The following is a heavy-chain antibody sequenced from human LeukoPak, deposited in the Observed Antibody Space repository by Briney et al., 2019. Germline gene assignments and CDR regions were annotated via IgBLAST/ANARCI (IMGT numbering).Heavy chain of an antibody. V-gene: IGHV4-59*01. CDR2: IYYSGST. CDR1: GGSISSYY. J-gene: IGHJ5*02. Sequence: SETLSLTCTVSGGSISSYYWSWIRQPPGKGLEWIGCIYYSGSTNYNPSLKSRVTISVDTSKNQFSLKLSSVTAADTAVYYCARERRDYYGSGSKIRRSENWFDPWGQGTLVTVSS. CDR3: ARERRDYYGSGSKIRRSENWFDP. D-gene: IGHD3-10*01.